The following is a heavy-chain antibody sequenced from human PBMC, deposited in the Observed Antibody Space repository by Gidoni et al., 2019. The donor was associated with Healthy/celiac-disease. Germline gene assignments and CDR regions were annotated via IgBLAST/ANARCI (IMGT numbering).Heavy chain of an antibody. V-gene: IGHV3-15*01. CDR3: TTDVENSGWPNWFDP. CDR1: GFTFSNAW. J-gene: IGHJ5*02. Sequence: EVQLVESGGGLVKPGGSLRLSCAASGFTFSNAWMSWVRQAPGKGLEWVGRIKSKTDGGTTDYAAPVKGRFTISRDDSKNTLYLQMNSLKTEDTAVYYCTTDVENSGWPNWFDPWGQGTLVTVSS. CDR2: IKSKTDGGTT. D-gene: IGHD6-19*01.